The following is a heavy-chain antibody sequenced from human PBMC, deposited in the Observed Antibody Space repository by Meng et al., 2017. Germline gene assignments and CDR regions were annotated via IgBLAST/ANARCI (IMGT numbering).Heavy chain of an antibody. CDR1: GFTFGDYA. D-gene: IGHD3-10*01. CDR2: IRSKAYGGTT. V-gene: IGHV3-49*04. Sequence: GESLKISCTASGFTFGDYAMSWVRQAPGKGLEWVGFIRSKAYGGTTEYAASVKGRFTISRDDSKSIAYLQMNSLKTEDTAVYYCTRDLSVRGVIPYYFGYWGQGTLVTVSS. CDR3: TRDLSVRGVIPYYFGY. J-gene: IGHJ4*02.